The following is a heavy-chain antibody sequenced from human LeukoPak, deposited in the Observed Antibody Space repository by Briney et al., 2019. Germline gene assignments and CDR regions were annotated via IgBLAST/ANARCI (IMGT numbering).Heavy chain of an antibody. V-gene: IGHV3-49*04. CDR2: IRSKAYGGTT. Sequence: GGSLRLSCTASGFTFGDYAMSWVRQAPGKGLEWVGFIRSKAYGGTTEYAASVKGRFTISRDDSKSIAYLQMNSLKTEDTAVYYCTRDYFRYYDSSGFDAFDIWGQGTMVTVSS. J-gene: IGHJ3*02. CDR1: GFTFGDYA. CDR3: TRDYFRYYDSSGFDAFDI. D-gene: IGHD3-22*01.